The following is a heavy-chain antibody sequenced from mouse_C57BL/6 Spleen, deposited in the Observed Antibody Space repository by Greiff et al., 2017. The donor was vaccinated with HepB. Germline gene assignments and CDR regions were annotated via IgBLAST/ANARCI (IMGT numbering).Heavy chain of an antibody. D-gene: IGHD1-1*01. CDR3: ARWGNYYGSSYDYAMDY. J-gene: IGHJ4*01. CDR2: INPYNGGT. V-gene: IGHV1-19*01. CDR1: GYTFTDYY. Sequence: EVQLQQSGPVLVKPGASVKMSCKASGYTFTDYYMNWVKQSHGKSLEWIGVINPYNGGTSYNQKFKGKATLTVDKSSSTAYMELNSLTSEDSAVYYCARWGNYYGSSYDYAMDYWGQGTSVTVSS.